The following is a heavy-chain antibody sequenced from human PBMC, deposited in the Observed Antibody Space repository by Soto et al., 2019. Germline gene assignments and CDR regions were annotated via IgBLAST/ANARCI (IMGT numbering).Heavy chain of an antibody. CDR1: GFTFSTFS. D-gene: IGHD6-19*01. CDR2: ISSSSSSI. Sequence: GGSLRLSCAASGFTFSTFSMNWVRQAPGKGLEWVSYISSSSSSIYYADSVKGRFIISRDNAKNSLYLQMNSLRDEDTAVYYCAGAGYVSAGAGYVSDWCHFPYWGRGTLVTVSS. CDR3: AGAGYVSAGAGYVSDWCHFPY. J-gene: IGHJ4*02. V-gene: IGHV3-48*02.